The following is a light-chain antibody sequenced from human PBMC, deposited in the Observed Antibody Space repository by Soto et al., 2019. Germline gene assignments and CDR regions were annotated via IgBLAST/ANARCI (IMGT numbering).Light chain of an antibody. Sequence: QSVLTQPPSASGTPGQRVTISCSGSSSNIGSNYVYWYQHLTGTAPKLLIYRNNQRPSGVPDRFSGSKSGTSASLAISGLWSENEADYYCATWYDSLSNYVFGTGTKLTVL. J-gene: IGLJ1*01. CDR3: ATWYDSLSNYV. CDR2: RNN. CDR1: SSNIGSNY. V-gene: IGLV1-47*03.